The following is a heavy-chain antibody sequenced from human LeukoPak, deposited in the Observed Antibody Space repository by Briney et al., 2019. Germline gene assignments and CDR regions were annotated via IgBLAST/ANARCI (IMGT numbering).Heavy chain of an antibody. Sequence: GGSLRLSCAASGFTFSSYGMHWVRQAPGKGLEWVAIISYDGSNKYYADSVKGRFTISRDNSKNTLYLQMNSLRAADTAVYYCARTSGSYPINDVDYWGQGTLVTVSS. CDR1: GFTFSSYG. CDR2: ISYDGSNK. V-gene: IGHV3-30*03. J-gene: IGHJ4*02. CDR3: ARTSGSYPINDVDY. D-gene: IGHD1-26*01.